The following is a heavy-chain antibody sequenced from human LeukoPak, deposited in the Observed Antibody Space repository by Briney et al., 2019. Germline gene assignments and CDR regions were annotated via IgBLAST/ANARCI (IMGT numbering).Heavy chain of an antibody. CDR3: AKADSVDILTGYYGFDY. CDR1: GFTFSNYY. J-gene: IGHJ4*02. CDR2: ISGSSSTI. D-gene: IGHD3-9*01. V-gene: IGHV3-48*01. Sequence: PGGSLRLSCAASGFTFSNYYMNWVRQAPGKGLEWVSYISGSSSTIYYADSVKGRFTISRDNANNSLYLQMNSLRAEDTAVYYCAKADSVDILTGYYGFDYWGQGTLVTVSS.